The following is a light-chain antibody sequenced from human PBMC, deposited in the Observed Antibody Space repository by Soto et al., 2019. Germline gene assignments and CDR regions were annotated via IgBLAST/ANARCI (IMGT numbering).Light chain of an antibody. J-gene: IGLJ1*01. Sequence: QSALTQPPSVSAAPGQKVTISCSGSSSNIGGNSVSWYQQLPGTAPKLLICDDNKRPSGIPDRFSGSKSGTSATLGITGFQTGDEADYYCGSWDSSLSAYVFGTGTKVTVL. V-gene: IGLV1-51*01. CDR3: GSWDSSLSAYV. CDR2: DDN. CDR1: SSNIGGNS.